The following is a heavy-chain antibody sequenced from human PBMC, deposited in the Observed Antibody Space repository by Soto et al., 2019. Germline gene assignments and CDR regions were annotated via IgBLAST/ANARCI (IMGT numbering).Heavy chain of an antibody. Sequence: PSETLSLTCDVSRYSINNNNWWSCVRQPPGGGLEWIGELHHGGSTXYNPSLESRVTFSVDISKNQFFLKLSSVTAADTAVYYCTKNSAYALDYWGQGTLVTVSS. V-gene: IGHV4-4*02. J-gene: IGHJ4*02. CDR2: LHHGGST. CDR1: RYSINNNNW. CDR3: TKNSAYALDY. D-gene: IGHD5-12*01.